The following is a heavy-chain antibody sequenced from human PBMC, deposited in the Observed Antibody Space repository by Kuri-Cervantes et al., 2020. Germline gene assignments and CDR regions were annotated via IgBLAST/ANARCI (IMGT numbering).Heavy chain of an antibody. Sequence: GGSLRLSCAASGFTFSSYAMSWVRQAPGKGLEWVSAISGSGGSTYYADSVKGRFTISRDNSKNTLYLQMNSLRAEDTAVYYCAKTARLFGWRYYYGMDVWGQGTTVTVSS. D-gene: IGHD6-6*01. CDR3: AKTARLFGWRYYYGMDV. CDR1: GFTFSSYA. J-gene: IGHJ6*02. V-gene: IGHV3-23*01. CDR2: ISGSGGST.